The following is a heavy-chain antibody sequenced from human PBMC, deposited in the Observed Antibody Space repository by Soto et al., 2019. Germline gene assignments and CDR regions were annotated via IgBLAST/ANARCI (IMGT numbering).Heavy chain of an antibody. CDR3: SKAYIAVAVPDY. Sequence: PGGSLRLSCVGSGFRISNYFMSWVRQAPGKGLEWVANIKEDGSEKYYVESVKGRFTISRDNAKNSLYLQVNSLRDEDTAVYYCSKAYIAVAVPDYWGQGTLVTVSS. CDR2: IKEDGSEK. D-gene: IGHD6-19*01. V-gene: IGHV3-7*03. J-gene: IGHJ4*02. CDR1: GFRISNYF.